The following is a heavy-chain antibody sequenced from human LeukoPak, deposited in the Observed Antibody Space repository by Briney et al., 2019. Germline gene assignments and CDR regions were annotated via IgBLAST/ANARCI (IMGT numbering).Heavy chain of an antibody. J-gene: IGHJ3*02. D-gene: IGHD2-15*01. V-gene: IGHV2-5*01. Sequence: EAGPTLVSPTQTLTLTCTFSGFSFSSGGVGVGWIRHPPGGALEWLRFIYENDEKIYSSSLQNSLSITKDTSKTQVVRTMANMDPVDTATYYCARRHRGVAPDIWGQGTTVTASS. CDR2: IYENDEK. CDR3: ARRHRGVAPDI. CDR1: GFSFSSGGVG.